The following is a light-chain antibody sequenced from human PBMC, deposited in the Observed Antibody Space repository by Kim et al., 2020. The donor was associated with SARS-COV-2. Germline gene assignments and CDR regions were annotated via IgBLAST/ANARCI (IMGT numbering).Light chain of an antibody. V-gene: IGLV3-1*01. J-gene: IGLJ2*01. CDR2: QDS. Sequence: SYELTQPPSVSVSPGQTASITCSGDKLGDKYACWYQQKPGQSPVLVIYQDSKRPSGIPERFSGSNSGNTATLTISGTQAMDEADYYCQAWDSSTDVVFGGGNQLTVL. CDR1: KLGDKY. CDR3: QAWDSSTDVV.